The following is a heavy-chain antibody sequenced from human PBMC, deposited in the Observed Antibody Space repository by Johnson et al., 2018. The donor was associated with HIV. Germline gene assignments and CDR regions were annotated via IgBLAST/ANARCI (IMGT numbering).Heavy chain of an antibody. Sequence: QVQLVESGGGVVQPGRSLRLSCAASGFTFSSYGMHWVRQAPGKGLEWVAVISYDGSNKYYADSVKGRFTISRDNSKNTLYLQMNTLKTEDTAVYYCARETPGPYFDWSDDAFDIWGQGTMVTVSS. D-gene: IGHD3-9*01. CDR3: ARETPGPYFDWSDDAFDI. J-gene: IGHJ3*02. V-gene: IGHV3-30*03. CDR1: GFTFSSYG. CDR2: ISYDGSNK.